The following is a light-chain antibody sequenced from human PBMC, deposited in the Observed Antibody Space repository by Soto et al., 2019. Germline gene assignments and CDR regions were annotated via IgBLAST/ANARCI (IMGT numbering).Light chain of an antibody. CDR1: QSISGW. CDR3: QQYYSYLT. CDR2: DSS. J-gene: IGKJ1*01. Sequence: DTQLTQSPSTLSASVGDRVTITCRASQSISGWLAWYQQKPGKAPTLLIYDSSTLESGVPSRFSGSGSGTDFTLTISCLQSEDFATYYCQQYYSYLTFGQGTKVDIK. V-gene: IGKV1-5*01.